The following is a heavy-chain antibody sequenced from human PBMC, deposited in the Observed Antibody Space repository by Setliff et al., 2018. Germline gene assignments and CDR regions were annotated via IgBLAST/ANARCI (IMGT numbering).Heavy chain of an antibody. CDR2: IKSNVDFRTT. CDR3: TTGSVCVGDCYSGRLNY. Sequence: GGSLRLSCAASGFTFSNAWMSWVRQAPGKGLEWVGRIKSNVDFRTTDYAAPVKGRFTISRDDSRNTLYLQMNSLKTEDTAVYYCTTGSVCVGDCYSGRLNYWGQGTLVTVSS. V-gene: IGHV3-15*01. D-gene: IGHD2-21*02. J-gene: IGHJ4*02. CDR1: GFTFSNAW.